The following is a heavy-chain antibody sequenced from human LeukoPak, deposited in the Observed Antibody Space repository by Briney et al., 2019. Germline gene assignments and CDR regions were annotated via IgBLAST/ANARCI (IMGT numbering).Heavy chain of an antibody. Sequence: GGSLRLSCAASGFTFSSYWMSWVRQAPGKGLEWVANIKQDGSEKYYVDSVKGRFTISRDNAKNSLYLQTNSLRAEDTAVYYCARDLMGATHYFQHWGQGTLVTVSS. CDR2: IKQDGSEK. J-gene: IGHJ1*01. CDR1: GFTFSSYW. V-gene: IGHV3-7*01. CDR3: ARDLMGATHYFQH. D-gene: IGHD1-26*01.